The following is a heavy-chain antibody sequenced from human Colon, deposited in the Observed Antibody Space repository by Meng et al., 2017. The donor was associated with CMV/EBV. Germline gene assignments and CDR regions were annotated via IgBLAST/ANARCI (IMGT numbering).Heavy chain of an antibody. D-gene: IGHD3-3*01. Sequence: GESLKISCIASGFTFGTYWMTWVRQAPGKGPEWVASIKQDGGEKVYADSVKGRFTISRDNAKNSLYLDMNSLRVEDTAMYYCVRDGVTPDYWGQGTLVTVSS. CDR1: GFTFGTYW. V-gene: IGHV3-7*03. J-gene: IGHJ4*02. CDR2: IKQDGGEK. CDR3: VRDGVTPDY.